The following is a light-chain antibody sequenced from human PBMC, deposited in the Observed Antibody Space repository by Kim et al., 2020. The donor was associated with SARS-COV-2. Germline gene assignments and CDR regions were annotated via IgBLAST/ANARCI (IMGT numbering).Light chain of an antibody. CDR2: QDS. Sequence: VAPEQTSSITCAGDKLGDKYACWYQQKPGQSPVLVIYQDSKRPSGIPERFSGSNSGNTATLTISGTQAMDEADYYCQAWDSSTVVFGGGTQLTVL. J-gene: IGLJ2*01. CDR3: QAWDSSTVV. CDR1: KLGDKY. V-gene: IGLV3-1*01.